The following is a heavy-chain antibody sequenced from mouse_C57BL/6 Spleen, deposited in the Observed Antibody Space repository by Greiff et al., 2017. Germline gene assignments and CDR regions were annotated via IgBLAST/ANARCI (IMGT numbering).Heavy chain of an antibody. CDR1: GFTFSSYA. CDR2: ISDGGSYT. V-gene: IGHV5-4*01. D-gene: IGHD1-1*01. J-gene: IGHJ1*03. Sequence: EVMLVESGGGLVKPGGSLKLSCAASGFTFSSYAMSWVRQTPEKRLEWVATISDGGSYTYYPDNVKGRFTISRDNAKNNLYLQMSHLKSEDTAMYYCARDRGYYGSSHWYFDVWGTGTTVTVSS. CDR3: ARDRGYYGSSHWYFDV.